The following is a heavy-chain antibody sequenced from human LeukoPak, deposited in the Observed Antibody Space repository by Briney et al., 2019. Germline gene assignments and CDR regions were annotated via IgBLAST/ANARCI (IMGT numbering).Heavy chain of an antibody. D-gene: IGHD3-10*01. J-gene: IGHJ4*02. CDR1: GFTFSSYG. CDR3: AIYGSGEIDY. V-gene: IGHV3-30*03. CDR2: ISYDGSNK. Sequence: PGGSLRLSCAASGFTFSSYGMHWVPQPPGKGLEWVAVISYDGSNKYYADSVKGRFTISRDNSKNTLYLQMNSLRAEDTAVYYCAIYGSGEIDYWGQGTLVTVSS.